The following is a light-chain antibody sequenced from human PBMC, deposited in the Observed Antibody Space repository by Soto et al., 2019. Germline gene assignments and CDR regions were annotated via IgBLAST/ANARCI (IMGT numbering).Light chain of an antibody. CDR1: QDINKN. CDR2: DAS. CDR3: QQYESLPLT. V-gene: IGKV1-33*01. J-gene: IGKJ5*01. Sequence: DIQMTQSPSSLSASVGGXVTITCQASQDINKNLIWYQQKPGKAPKLMIYDASDLETGVPSRFSGSGSGTGFTFTISSLQPEDFATYYCQQYESLPLTFGQGTRLEIK.